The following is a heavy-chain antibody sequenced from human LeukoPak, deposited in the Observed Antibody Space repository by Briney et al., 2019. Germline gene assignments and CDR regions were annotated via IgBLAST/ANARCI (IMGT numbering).Heavy chain of an antibody. D-gene: IGHD5-18*01. CDR3: ARDADTAMVTGRFDK. Sequence: AGGSLRLSCAASGFTFKDYAMHWVRQAPGKGLEWVAIISYDGSNEYYADSVKGRFTISRDNSKNTLYLQMNSLRAADTAVYYCARDADTAMVTGRFDKWGQGTLVTVSS. CDR2: ISYDGSNE. J-gene: IGHJ4*02. V-gene: IGHV3-30*04. CDR1: GFTFKDYA.